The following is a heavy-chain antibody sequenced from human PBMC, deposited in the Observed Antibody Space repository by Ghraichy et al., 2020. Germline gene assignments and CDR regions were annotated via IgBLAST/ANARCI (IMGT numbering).Heavy chain of an antibody. CDR1: GYTFTSSD. CDR2: MNPNSGNT. CDR3: ARMSGDGDNVVWFDP. V-gene: IGHV1-8*03. Sequence: ASVKVSCKASGYTFTSSDINWVRQATGQGPEWMGWMNPNSGNTGYAQKFQGRVTITRNTSISTAYMELSSLTSEDTAVYYCARMSGDGDNVVWFDPWGQGTLVTVSS. J-gene: IGHJ5*02. D-gene: IGHD4-17*01.